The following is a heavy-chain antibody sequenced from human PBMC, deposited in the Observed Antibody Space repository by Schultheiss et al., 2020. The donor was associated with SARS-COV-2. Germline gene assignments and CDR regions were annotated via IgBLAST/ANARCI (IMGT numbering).Heavy chain of an antibody. Sequence: ASVKVSCKASGYTFTGYYMHWVRQAPGQGLEWMGWINPNSGGTNYAQKFQGRVTMTRDASISTAYMELSRLRSDDTAVYYCATKEVVVPAACDYWGQGTLVTVSS. V-gene: IGHV1-2*02. J-gene: IGHJ4*02. CDR2: INPNSGGT. CDR1: GYTFTGYY. CDR3: ATKEVVVPAACDY. D-gene: IGHD2-2*01.